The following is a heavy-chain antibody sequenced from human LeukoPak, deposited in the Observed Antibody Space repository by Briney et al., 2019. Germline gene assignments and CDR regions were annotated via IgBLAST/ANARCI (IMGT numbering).Heavy chain of an antibody. D-gene: IGHD4-17*01. CDR1: GFTFSSYV. J-gene: IGHJ4*02. CDR2: IWYDGSNK. V-gene: IGHV3-33*01. Sequence: GGSLRLSCAASGFTFSSYVMHWVRQAPGKGLEWVAVIWYDGSNKYYADSVKGRFTISRDNSKNTLYLQMNSLRAEGTAVYYCARTYGDAYYFDYWGQGTLVTVSS. CDR3: ARTYGDAYYFDY.